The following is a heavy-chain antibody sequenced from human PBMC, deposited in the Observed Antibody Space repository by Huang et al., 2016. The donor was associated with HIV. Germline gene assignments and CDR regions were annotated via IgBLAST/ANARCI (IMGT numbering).Heavy chain of an antibody. Sequence: QVHLVQSGAEVKKPGASVTVSCKASGYTFTNYDINWVRQAPGRGLEWMGLMNPNTGNTCFAQSFQGRVTMTRKTSITTAYMELTSLTSEDTAVYYCARSAYGDLDYWGLGTLVIVSS. CDR1: GYTFTNYD. CDR2: MNPNTGNT. D-gene: IGHD4-17*01. J-gene: IGHJ4*02. V-gene: IGHV1-8*02. CDR3: ARSAYGDLDY.